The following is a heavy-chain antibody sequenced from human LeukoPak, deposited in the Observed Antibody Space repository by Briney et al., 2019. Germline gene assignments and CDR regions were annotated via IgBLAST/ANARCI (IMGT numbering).Heavy chain of an antibody. CDR1: GYTFTNYD. CDR2: MNPNNANT. CDR3: AREESIGRYQFLHDY. V-gene: IGHV1-8*03. J-gene: IGHJ4*02. Sequence: ASVKVSCKASGYTFTNYDINWVRQATGQGLEWMGWMNPNNANTGYAQKFQGRVTITRNTSISTAYMELSSLRSEDTAVYYCAREESIGRYQFLHDYWGQGTLVTVSS. D-gene: IGHD1-26*01.